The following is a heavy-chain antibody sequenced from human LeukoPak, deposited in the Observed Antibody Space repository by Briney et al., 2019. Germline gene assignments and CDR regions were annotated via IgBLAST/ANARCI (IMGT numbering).Heavy chain of an antibody. D-gene: IGHD4-17*01. Sequence: GGSLRLSCAASGFTFSSYWMSWVRQAPGKGLEWVSGISDQTYYTDSVRGRFTISRDNSKNTLYLQMNSLRAEDTAVYYCAKGQASVTYKYFFDYWGQGTLVTVSS. CDR1: GFTFSSYW. CDR3: AKGQASVTYKYFFDY. CDR2: ISDQT. J-gene: IGHJ4*02. V-gene: IGHV3-23*01.